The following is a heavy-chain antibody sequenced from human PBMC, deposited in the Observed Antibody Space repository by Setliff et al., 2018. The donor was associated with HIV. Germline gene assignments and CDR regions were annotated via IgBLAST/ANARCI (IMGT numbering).Heavy chain of an antibody. CDR1: GYTFIGYY. D-gene: IGHD6-19*01. Sequence: ASVKVSCKASGYTFIGYYMHWVRQAPGQGLEWMGRINPNSGGTNYAQKFQGRVTMTRDTSISTAYMELSRLRSDDTAVYYCARDLRRQAVAGTGRCAFDIWGQGTMVTVSS. CDR2: INPNSGGT. J-gene: IGHJ3*02. V-gene: IGHV1-2*06. CDR3: ARDLRRQAVAGTGRCAFDI.